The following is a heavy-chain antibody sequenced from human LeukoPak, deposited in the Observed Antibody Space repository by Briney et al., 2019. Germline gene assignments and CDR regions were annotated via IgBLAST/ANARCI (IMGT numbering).Heavy chain of an antibody. Sequence: GGSLRLSCAASGFTFDDYAMHWVRQAPGKGLEWVSGISWNSGSIGYADSVKGRFTISRDNAKNSLYLQMNSLRVEDTAVYFCARERQDTIIHSGAFDIWGQGTMVTVSS. CDR1: GFTFDDYA. CDR3: ARERQDTIIHSGAFDI. J-gene: IGHJ3*02. D-gene: IGHD3-10*01. V-gene: IGHV3-9*01. CDR2: ISWNSGSI.